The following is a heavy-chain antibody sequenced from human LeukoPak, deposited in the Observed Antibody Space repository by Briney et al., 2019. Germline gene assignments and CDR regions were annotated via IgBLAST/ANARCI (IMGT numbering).Heavy chain of an antibody. V-gene: IGHV1-46*01. CDR1: GYNFTSYY. CDR2: INPSTGIT. J-gene: IGHJ6*03. D-gene: IGHD6-13*01. Sequence: ASVKVSCKASGYNFTSYYIHWVRQAPGQGLEWMGIINPSTGITNYAQKFQGSVTMTRDMSTRTVYMELSSLRSEDTAVYYCARDGIQFSSSWYSDLYYYFMDVWGRGTTVTVSS. CDR3: ARDGIQFSSSWYSDLYYYFMDV.